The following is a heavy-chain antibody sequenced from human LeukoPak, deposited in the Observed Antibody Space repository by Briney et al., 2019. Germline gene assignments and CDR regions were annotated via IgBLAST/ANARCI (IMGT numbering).Heavy chain of an antibody. J-gene: IGHJ4*02. Sequence: SETPSLTCAVSGGSISSSNWWSWVRQPPGKGLEWIGEIYHSGSTNYNPSLTSRLTLSVDKSKNQFSLKLTSMTAADTAVYYCARSSCNWYGDYFDYWGQGTLVTVSS. CDR3: ARSSCNWYGDYFDY. CDR2: IYHSGST. V-gene: IGHV4-4*02. CDR1: GGSISSSNW. D-gene: IGHD6-13*01.